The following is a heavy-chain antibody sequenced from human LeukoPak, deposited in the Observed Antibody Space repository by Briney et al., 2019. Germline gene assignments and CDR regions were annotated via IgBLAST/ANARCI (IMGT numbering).Heavy chain of an antibody. D-gene: IGHD6-19*01. V-gene: IGHV4-59*01. CDR3: ARGDSSGWWDY. CDR1: GGSISSYY. J-gene: IGHJ4*02. CDR2: IYYSGST. Sequence: SETLFLTCTVSGGSISSYYWSWIRQPPGKGLEWIGYIYYSGSTNYNPSLKSRVTISVDTSKNQFSLKLSSVTAADTAVYYCARGDSSGWWDYWGQGTLVTVSS.